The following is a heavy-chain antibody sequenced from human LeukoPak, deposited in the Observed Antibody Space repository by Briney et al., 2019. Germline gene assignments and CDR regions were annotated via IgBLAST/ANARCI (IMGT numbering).Heavy chain of an antibody. D-gene: IGHD6-13*01. CDR1: GGSIGTYS. Sequence: SETLSLTCTVSGGSIGTYSWNWIRQPPGKGLEWIGYIYYSGTTNYNPSLKSRVTISVDTSKNQFSLKLSSVTAADTAAYYCARGVYIAAAQYGYWGQGTLVTVSP. J-gene: IGHJ4*02. V-gene: IGHV4-59*01. CDR2: IYYSGTT. CDR3: ARGVYIAAAQYGY.